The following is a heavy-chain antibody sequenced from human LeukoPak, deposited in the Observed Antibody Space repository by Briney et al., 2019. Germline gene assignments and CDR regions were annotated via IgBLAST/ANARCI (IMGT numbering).Heavy chain of an antibody. D-gene: IGHD3-22*01. Sequence: GASLEISCEGSGYIFNTYWIGWVRQLPGKGLERMGIIYPGDSDTRYSPSFRGQVTTSAYKSISTAYLQWSSLKTSDTAMYYCARRYHDYSGYSRQFDYWGQGTLVTVSS. CDR3: ARRYHDYSGYSRQFDY. J-gene: IGHJ4*02. CDR2: IYPGDSDT. CDR1: GYIFNTYW. V-gene: IGHV5-51*01.